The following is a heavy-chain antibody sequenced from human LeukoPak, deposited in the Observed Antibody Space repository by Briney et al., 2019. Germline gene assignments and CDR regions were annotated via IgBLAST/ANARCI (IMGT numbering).Heavy chain of an antibody. CDR1: GFTFSSYW. V-gene: IGHV3-74*01. CDR2: INSDGSST. CDR3: AKWVRYCSGGSCYSWVGWFDP. J-gene: IGHJ5*02. Sequence: PGGSLRLSCAASGFTFSSYWMHWVRQAPGKGLVWVSRINSDGSSTSYADSVKGRFTISRDNSKNTLYLQMNSLRAEDTAVYYCAKWVRYCSGGSCYSWVGWFDPWGQGTLVTVSS. D-gene: IGHD2-15*01.